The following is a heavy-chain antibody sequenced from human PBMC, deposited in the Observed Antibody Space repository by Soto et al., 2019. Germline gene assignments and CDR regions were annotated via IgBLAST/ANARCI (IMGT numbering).Heavy chain of an antibody. CDR1: GYTFTGYY. CDR3: ARRKAAADGDY. CDR2: INPNSGGT. D-gene: IGHD6-13*01. Sequence: ASVKVCCDASGYTFTGYYMHWVLQAPGQGLEWMGWINPNSGGTNYAQKFQGWVTISADKSISTAYLQWSSLKASDTAMYYCARRKAAADGDYWGQGTLVTVSS. V-gene: IGHV1-2*04. J-gene: IGHJ4*02.